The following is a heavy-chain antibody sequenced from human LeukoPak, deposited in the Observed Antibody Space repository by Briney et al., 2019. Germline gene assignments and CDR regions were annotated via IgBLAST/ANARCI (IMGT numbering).Heavy chain of an antibody. V-gene: IGHV3-15*01. CDR3: TTTLWFGELGHY. CDR2: IKSKTDGGTT. CDR1: GFTFSNAW. J-gene: IGHJ4*02. Sequence: GGSLRLSCAASGFTFSNAWMSWVRQAPGKGLEWVGRIKSKTDGGTTDYAAPVKGRFTISRDDSKNTPYLQMNSLKTEDTAVYYCTTTLWFGELGHYWGQGTLVTVSS. D-gene: IGHD3-10*01.